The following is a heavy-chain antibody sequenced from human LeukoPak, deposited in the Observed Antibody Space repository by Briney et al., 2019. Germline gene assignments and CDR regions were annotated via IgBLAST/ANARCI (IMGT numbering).Heavy chain of an antibody. CDR3: ARRDDSSGYNDAFDI. D-gene: IGHD3-22*01. Sequence: GESLKISCKGSGYSFTSYWLGWVRQMPGKGLEWMGIIYPGDSDTRYSPSFQGQVTISADKSISTAYLQWSSLKASDTAMYYCARRDDSSGYNDAFDIWGQGTMVTVSS. V-gene: IGHV5-51*01. CDR2: IYPGDSDT. J-gene: IGHJ3*02. CDR1: GYSFTSYW.